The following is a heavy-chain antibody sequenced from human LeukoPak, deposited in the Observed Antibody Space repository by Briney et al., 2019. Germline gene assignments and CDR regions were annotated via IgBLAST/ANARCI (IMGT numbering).Heavy chain of an antibody. J-gene: IGHJ4*02. Sequence: GSLRPSCPASGLTFDDYAMHWVRQAPGKGLEWVSLISWDGGSTHYADSVKGRFTISRDNSKNSLYLQMNSLRAEDTALYYCAKDVRGSTSWYGLDYWGQGTLVTVSS. D-gene: IGHD6-13*01. CDR1: GLTFDDYA. CDR3: AKDVRGSTSWYGLDY. V-gene: IGHV3-43D*03. CDR2: ISWDGGST.